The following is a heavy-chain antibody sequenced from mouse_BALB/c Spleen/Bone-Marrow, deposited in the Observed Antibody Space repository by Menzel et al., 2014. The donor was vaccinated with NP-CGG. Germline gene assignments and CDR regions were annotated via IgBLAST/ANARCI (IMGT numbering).Heavy chain of an antibody. D-gene: IGHD1-1*01. CDR2: ISGGGSYT. Sequence: EVKVVESGGDLVKPGGSLKLSCVASGFTFSSYGMSWVRQTPDKRLEWVATISGGGSYTYYPDSVKGRFTISRDNAKNTLYLQMSSLKSEDTAMYYCGRNYYGSSYYFDYWGQGTTLTVSS. J-gene: IGHJ2*01. CDR3: GRNYYGSSYYFDY. V-gene: IGHV5-6*01. CDR1: GFTFSSYG.